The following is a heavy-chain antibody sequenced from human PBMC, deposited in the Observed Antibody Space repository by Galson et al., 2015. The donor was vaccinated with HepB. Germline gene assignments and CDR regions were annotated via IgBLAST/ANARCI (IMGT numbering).Heavy chain of an antibody. CDR2: ITSSSTYM. CDR3: ARAPYGDPYYFDY. D-gene: IGHD4-17*01. J-gene: IGHJ4*02. Sequence: SLRLSCAASGFTFDSHNMHWVRQAPGKGLEWVSSITSSSTYMFYADSVKGRSTISRDNAKSSLYLHIDSLGAEDTAIYYCARAPYGDPYYFDYWGQGTLVTVPS. V-gene: IGHV3-21*01. CDR1: GFTFDSHN.